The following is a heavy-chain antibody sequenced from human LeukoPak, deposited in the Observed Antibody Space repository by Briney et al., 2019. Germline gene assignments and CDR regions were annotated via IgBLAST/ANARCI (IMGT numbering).Heavy chain of an antibody. CDR2: INPSGGST. V-gene: IGHV1-46*01. CDR3: ARDYYDSSGYYRSQRAFDI. Sequence: ASVKVSCKASGYTFTGYYMHWVRQAPGQGLEWMGIINPSGGSTSYAQKFQGRVTMTRDTSTSTVYMELSSLRSEDTAVYYCARDYYDSSGYYRSQRAFDIWGQGTMVTVPS. CDR1: GYTFTGYY. D-gene: IGHD3-22*01. J-gene: IGHJ3*02.